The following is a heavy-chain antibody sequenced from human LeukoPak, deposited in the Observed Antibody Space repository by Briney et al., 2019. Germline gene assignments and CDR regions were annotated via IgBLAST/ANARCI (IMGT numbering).Heavy chain of an antibody. Sequence: ASVKVSCKASGYTFTGYYIHWVRQAPGQGLEWMGRINPSGGSTSYAQKFQGRVTMTRDTSTSTVYMELSSLRSEDTAVYYCGVRFLEWLDYWGQGTLVTVSS. CDR1: GYTFTGYY. CDR2: INPSGGST. CDR3: GVRFLEWLDY. D-gene: IGHD3-3*01. V-gene: IGHV1-46*01. J-gene: IGHJ4*02.